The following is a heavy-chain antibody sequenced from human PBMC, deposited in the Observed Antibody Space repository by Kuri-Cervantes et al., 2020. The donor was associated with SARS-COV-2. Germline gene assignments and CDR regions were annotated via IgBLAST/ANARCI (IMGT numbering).Heavy chain of an antibody. Sequence: GESLKISCAASGFTFSSYAMHWVRQAPGKGLEWVAVISYDGSNKYYADSVKGRFTISRDNSKNTLYLQMNSLRAEDTAVYYCARDLYGGNFGDAFAIWGQGKMV. CDR2: ISYDGSNK. CDR3: ARDLYGGNFGDAFAI. V-gene: IGHV3-30*04. J-gene: IGHJ3*02. CDR1: GFTFSSYA. D-gene: IGHD4-23*01.